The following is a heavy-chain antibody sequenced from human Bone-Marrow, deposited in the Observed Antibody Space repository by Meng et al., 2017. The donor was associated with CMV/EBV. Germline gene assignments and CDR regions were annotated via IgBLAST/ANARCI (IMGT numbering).Heavy chain of an antibody. D-gene: IGHD2-2*02. V-gene: IGHV1-2*02. CDR1: GYTFTGYY. CDR2: INPNSGGT. CDR3: ARGCDIVVVPAAIEGYYYYGMDV. J-gene: IGHJ6*02. Sequence: ASVKVSCKASGYTFTGYYMHWVRQAPGQGLEWMGWINPNSGGTNYAQKFQGRVTMTRDTSISTAYMELSRLRSDDTAVYYCARGCDIVVVPAAIEGYYYYGMDVWAQGTTVTVSS.